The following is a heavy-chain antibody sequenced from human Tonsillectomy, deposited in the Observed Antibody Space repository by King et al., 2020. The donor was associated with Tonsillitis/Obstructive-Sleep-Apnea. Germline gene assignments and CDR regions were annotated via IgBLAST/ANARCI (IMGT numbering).Heavy chain of an antibody. D-gene: IGHD3-3*01. J-gene: IGHJ6*03. V-gene: IGHV3-74*01. CDR2: INSDGSST. CDR3: ARDTHNDCWSGLIYYYYYMDV. Sequence: VQLVESGGGLVQPGGSLRLSCAASGFTFSSYWMHWVRQAPGKGLVWVSRINSDGSSTSYADSVKGRFTISRDNAKNTLYLQMNSLRAEDTAVYYCARDTHNDCWSGLIYYYYYMDVWGKGTTVTVSS. CDR1: GFTFSSYW.